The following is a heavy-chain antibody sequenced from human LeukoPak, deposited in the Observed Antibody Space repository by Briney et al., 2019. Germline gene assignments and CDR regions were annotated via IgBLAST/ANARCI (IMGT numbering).Heavy chain of an antibody. CDR1: GGSISSTSYY. CDR2: IYYSGST. CDR3: ARRPGGSWFDP. V-gene: IGHV4-39*01. D-gene: IGHD3-10*01. Sequence: SSETLSLTCTVSGGSISSTSYYWGWIRQPPGKGLEWIGSIYYSGSTYYNPSLKSRVTISVDTSKNQFSLKLSSVTAADTAVYYCARRPGGSWFDPWGQGTLVTVSS. J-gene: IGHJ5*02.